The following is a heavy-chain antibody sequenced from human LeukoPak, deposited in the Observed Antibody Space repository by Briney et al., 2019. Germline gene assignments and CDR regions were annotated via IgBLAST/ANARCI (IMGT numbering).Heavy chain of an antibody. Sequence: AGGSLRLSCAPSGFTFSNNAMTWVRQAPGEGLEWVSTITGSDDSTYYADSVKGRFIISRDYSKKTVFLQLNNLRAEDTAMYYCAKGPQLYSGYHPNYWGQGTLVTVSS. CDR1: GFTFSNNA. CDR2: ITGSDDST. V-gene: IGHV3-23*01. J-gene: IGHJ4*02. CDR3: AKGPQLYSGYHPNY. D-gene: IGHD3-22*01.